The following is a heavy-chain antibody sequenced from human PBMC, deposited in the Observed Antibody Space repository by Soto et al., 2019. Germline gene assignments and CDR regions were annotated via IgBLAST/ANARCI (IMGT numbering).Heavy chain of an antibody. CDR3: VRDAAWSFDY. CDR2: LNEDGSEK. V-gene: IGHV3-7*01. Sequence: EMQLVESGGGLVQPGGSLRLSCAASGFTFSNQWMSWVRQAPGKGLEWVAKLNEDGSEKSYVDSVKGRFTISRDNARNSLYLQMDGLRAEDTAVYNCVRDAAWSFDYWGQGTLVTVSS. J-gene: IGHJ4*02. CDR1: GFTFSNQW. D-gene: IGHD2-15*01.